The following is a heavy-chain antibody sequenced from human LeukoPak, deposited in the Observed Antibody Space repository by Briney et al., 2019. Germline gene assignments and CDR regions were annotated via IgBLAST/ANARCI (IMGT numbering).Heavy chain of an antibody. V-gene: IGHV3-73*01. D-gene: IGHD1-1*01. Sequence: AGGSLRLSCAASGFTFSGSAMHWVRQASGKGLEWVGRIRSKANSYATAYAASVKGRFTISRDDSKNTAYLQMNSLKTEDTAVYYCTYNWNDPHYWGQGTLVTVSS. J-gene: IGHJ4*02. CDR3: TYNWNDPHY. CDR1: GFTFSGSA. CDR2: IRSKANSYAT.